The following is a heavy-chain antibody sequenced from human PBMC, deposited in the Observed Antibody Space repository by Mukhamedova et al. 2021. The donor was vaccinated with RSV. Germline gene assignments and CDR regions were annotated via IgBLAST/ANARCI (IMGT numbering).Heavy chain of an antibody. Sequence: VKGRFTISRDNAKNSLYLQMNSLRAEDTAVYYCARDLGLEWLLYSSYSMDVWGQGTTVTFSS. D-gene: IGHD3-3*01. J-gene: IGHJ6*03. V-gene: IGHV3-11*01. CDR3: ARDLGLEWLLYSSYSMDV.